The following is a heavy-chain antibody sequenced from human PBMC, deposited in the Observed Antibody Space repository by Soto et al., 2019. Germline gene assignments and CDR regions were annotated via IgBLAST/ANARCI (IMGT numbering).Heavy chain of an antibody. CDR1: GYNSNSFL. J-gene: IGHJ6*02. V-gene: IGHV5-51*01. CDR3: ARHDRYCSSTSCHTSYYYYYVMDV. D-gene: IGHD2-2*01. CDR2: IYPGDSDT. Sequence: GEALKSSCKGSGYNSNSFLIGRVRQMPGKGLEWMGIIYPGDSDTRYSPSFQGQVTISADKSISTAYLQWSGLKASDTAMYYCARHDRYCSSTSCHTSYYYYYVMDVWGQGTTVTVSS.